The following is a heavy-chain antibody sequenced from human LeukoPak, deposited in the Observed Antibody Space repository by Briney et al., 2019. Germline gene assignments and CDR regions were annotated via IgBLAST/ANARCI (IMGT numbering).Heavy chain of an antibody. CDR3: AKEGNYSSGWFSYYYDSSGHLGY. J-gene: IGHJ4*02. Sequence: LSGGSLRLSCAASGFTFSSYAMSWVRQAPGKGLEWVSAISGSGGSTYYADSVKGRFTISRDNSKNTLYLQMNSLRAEDTAVYYCAKEGNYSSGWFSYYYDSSGHLGYWGQGTLVTVSS. CDR1: GFTFSSYA. D-gene: IGHD3-22*01. V-gene: IGHV3-23*01. CDR2: ISGSGGST.